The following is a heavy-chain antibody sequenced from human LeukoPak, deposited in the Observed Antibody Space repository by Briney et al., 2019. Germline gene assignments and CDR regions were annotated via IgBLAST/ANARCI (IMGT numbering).Heavy chain of an antibody. CDR1: GYSFASYW. J-gene: IGHJ4*02. CDR2: IYPGNSGI. Sequence: GESLKISCKASGYSFASYWIAWVRQMPGKGLEWMGVIYPGNSGITYSPSFQGQVTISADKSVSTAYLHWSSLKASDTAIYYCARHLSSITSCPNYWGQGTLVTVSS. CDR3: ARHLSSITSCPNY. D-gene: IGHD2-2*01. V-gene: IGHV5-51*01.